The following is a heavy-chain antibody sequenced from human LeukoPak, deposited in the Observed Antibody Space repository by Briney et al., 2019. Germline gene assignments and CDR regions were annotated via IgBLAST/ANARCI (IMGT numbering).Heavy chain of an antibody. V-gene: IGHV4-34*01. CDR3: ARGKIAPMDV. D-gene: IGHD2-21*01. Sequence: SETLSLTCAVYGGSFSGYYWSWIRQPPGKGLEWIGEINHSGSTNYNPSLKSRVTISVDTSKNQFSLKLSSVTAADTAVYYCARGKIAPMDVWGQGTTVAVSS. CDR2: INHSGST. CDR1: GGSFSGYY. J-gene: IGHJ6*02.